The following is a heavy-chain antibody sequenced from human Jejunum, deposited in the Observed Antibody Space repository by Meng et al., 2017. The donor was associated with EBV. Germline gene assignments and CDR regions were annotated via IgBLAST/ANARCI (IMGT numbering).Heavy chain of an antibody. D-gene: IGHD5-12*01. Sequence: QVPLGRSGVQVKKPGASVKVSCKTSGYTFTRYGISWVRQAPGHGPEWMGWITVYNGNTNYAPRLQGRVTMTTDLSTSTAYMELRSLRSDDTAVYYCARDSSGYNANDKVSDYWGQGTLVTVSS. CDR2: ITVYNGNT. CDR1: GYTFTRYG. J-gene: IGHJ4*01. V-gene: IGHV1-18*01. CDR3: ARDSSGYNANDKVSDY.